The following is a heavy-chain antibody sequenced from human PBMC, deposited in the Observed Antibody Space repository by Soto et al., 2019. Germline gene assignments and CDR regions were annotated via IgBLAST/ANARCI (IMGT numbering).Heavy chain of an antibody. CDR3: AIRITIFGVVAGDY. J-gene: IGHJ4*02. D-gene: IGHD3-3*01. Sequence: EVQLLESGGGLVQPGGSLRLSCAASGFTFSSYAMSWVRQAPGKGLEWVSAISGSGGSTYYADSVKGRFTISRDNSKNTLYLQMNSLRAEDKAVYYCAIRITIFGVVAGDYWGQGTLVTVSS. V-gene: IGHV3-23*01. CDR1: GFTFSSYA. CDR2: ISGSGGST.